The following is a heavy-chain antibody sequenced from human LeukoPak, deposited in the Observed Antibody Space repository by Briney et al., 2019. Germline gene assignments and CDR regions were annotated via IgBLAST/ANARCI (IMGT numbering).Heavy chain of an antibody. J-gene: IGHJ4*02. D-gene: IGHD5-18*01. CDR3: GKTTVGYSSGQKPAWPVDY. CDR2: IFGSGGSP. Sequence: GGSLRLSCEASGFTFGSHAMYWVRQAPGKGLEWVAGIFGSGGSPLYADPVKGRFAISRDNSRNTVYLQINSLRAEDTAVYYCGKTTVGYSSGQKPAWPVDYWGQGTLVTVSS. V-gene: IGHV3-23*01. CDR1: GFTFGSHA.